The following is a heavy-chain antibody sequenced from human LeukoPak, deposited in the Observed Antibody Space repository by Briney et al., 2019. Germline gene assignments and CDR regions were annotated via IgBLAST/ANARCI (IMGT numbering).Heavy chain of an antibody. CDR3: ARETVPAASQTDWFDP. D-gene: IGHD2-2*01. CDR2: ISAYNGNT. Sequence: EASVKVSCKASGGTFSSYAISWVRQAPGQGLEWMGWISAYNGNTNYAQKLQGRVTMTTDTSTSTAYMELRSLRSDDTAVYYCARETVPAASQTDWFDPWGQGTLVTVSS. V-gene: IGHV1-18*01. J-gene: IGHJ5*02. CDR1: GGTFSSYA.